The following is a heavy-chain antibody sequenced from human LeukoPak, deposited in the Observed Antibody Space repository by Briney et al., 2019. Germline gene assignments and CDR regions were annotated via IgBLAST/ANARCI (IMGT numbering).Heavy chain of an antibody. Sequence: SETLSLTCIVSGGSISSYYWSWIRQSPGKGLEWIGEINHSGSTNYNPSLKSRVTISVDTSKNQFSLKLSSVTAADTAVYYCARGSRITMVRGVINWFDPWGQGTLVTVSS. CDR1: GGSISSYY. J-gene: IGHJ5*02. CDR2: INHSGST. V-gene: IGHV4-34*01. CDR3: ARGSRITMVRGVINWFDP. D-gene: IGHD3-10*01.